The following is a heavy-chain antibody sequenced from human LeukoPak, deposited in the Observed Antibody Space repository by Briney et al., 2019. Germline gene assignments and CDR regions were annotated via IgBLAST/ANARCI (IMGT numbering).Heavy chain of an antibody. CDR2: ISSSGDLI. D-gene: IGHD3-10*01. J-gene: IGHJ5*02. V-gene: IGHV3-21*05. Sequence: GGSLRLSCAASGFALSTYGMNWVRQAPGKGLEWVSYISSSGDLILYADSVKGRFTISRDNAKNSLYLQMNSLRAEDTAVYYCAREPYYGSGSPIDWFDPWGQGTLVTVSS. CDR1: GFALSTYG. CDR3: AREPYYGSGSPIDWFDP.